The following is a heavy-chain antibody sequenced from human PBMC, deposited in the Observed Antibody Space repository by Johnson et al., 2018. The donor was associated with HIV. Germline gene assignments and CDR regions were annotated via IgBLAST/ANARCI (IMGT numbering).Heavy chain of an antibody. V-gene: IGHV3-53*01. J-gene: IGHJ3*02. Sequence: VQLVESGGGVVQPGGSLRLSCAASGFTVSSNYMSWVRQAPGKGLEWVSVIYSGGSTYYADSVKGRFTISRDNSKNTLYLQMNSLRAEDTAVYYCARGGIRGYSYGPGAFDIWGQWTMVTVSS. CDR1: GFTVSSNY. CDR2: IYSGGST. D-gene: IGHD5-18*01. CDR3: ARGGIRGYSYGPGAFDI.